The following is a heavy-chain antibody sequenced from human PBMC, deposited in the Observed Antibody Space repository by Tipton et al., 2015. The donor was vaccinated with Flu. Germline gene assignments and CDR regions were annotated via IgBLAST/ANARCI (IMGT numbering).Heavy chain of an antibody. CDR2: ISGSGGIT. CDR3: AKVPVANTACSD. D-gene: IGHD5-12*01. CDR1: GFSFSSYG. V-gene: IGHV3-23*01. Sequence: SLRLSCAASGFSFSSYGMTWVRQAPGKGLEWVSCISGSGGITYYADSVKGRFTISRDISKNTLYLQMNSLRAEDTAVYYCAKVPVANTACSDWGQGTLVTVSS. J-gene: IGHJ4*02.